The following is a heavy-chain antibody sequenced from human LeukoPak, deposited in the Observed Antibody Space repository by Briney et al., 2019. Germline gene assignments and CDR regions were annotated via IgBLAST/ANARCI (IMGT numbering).Heavy chain of an antibody. D-gene: IGHD5-24*01. CDR1: GFTFSSYE. J-gene: IGHJ3*02. Sequence: GGSLRLSCIASGFTFSSYEMDWVRRAPGKGLEWVSYIGSSGGSRYYADSVKGRFTTSRDNTKNSLYLQMNSLRAEDTAVYYCAREDGDAFDIWGQGTMVTVSS. CDR3: AREDGDAFDI. V-gene: IGHV3-48*03. CDR2: IGSSGGSR.